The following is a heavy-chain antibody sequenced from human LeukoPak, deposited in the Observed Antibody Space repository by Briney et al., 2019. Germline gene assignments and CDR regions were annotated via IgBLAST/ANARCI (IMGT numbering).Heavy chain of an antibody. J-gene: IGHJ4*02. CDR2: IYYSGST. V-gene: IGHV4-31*03. CDR1: GGSISSGGYY. D-gene: IGHD3-10*01. CDR3: ARATYYYGSGSSTCFDY. Sequence: SETLSLTCTVSGGSISSGGYYWSWIRQHPGKGLEWIGYIYYSGSTYYNPSLKSRVTISVDTSKNQFSLKLSSVTAADTAVYYCARATYYYGSGSSTCFDYWGQGTLVTVSS.